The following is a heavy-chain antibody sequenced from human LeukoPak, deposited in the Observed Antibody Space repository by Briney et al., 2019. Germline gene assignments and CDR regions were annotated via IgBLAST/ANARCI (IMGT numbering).Heavy chain of an antibody. CDR2: ISSKSNYT. CDR1: GLTFSSYN. D-gene: IGHD3-3*01. V-gene: IGHV3-21*01. CDR3: ARETELRFLEWSLDY. Sequence: GGSLRLSCAASGLTFSSYNMNWVRQAPGKGLEWVSAISSKSNYTYYADSVKGRFTISRDNARNSLYLQMNSLRAKDTAVYYCARETELRFLEWSLDYWGRGTLVTVSS. J-gene: IGHJ4*02.